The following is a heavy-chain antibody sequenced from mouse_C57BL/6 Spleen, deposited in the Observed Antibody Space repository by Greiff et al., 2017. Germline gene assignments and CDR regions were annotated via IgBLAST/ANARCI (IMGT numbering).Heavy chain of an antibody. Sequence: EVQLVESEGGLVQPGSSMKLSCTASGFTFSDYYMAWVRQVPEKGLEWVANINYDGSSTYYLDSLKSRFIISRDNAKNILYLQMSSLKSEDTATYYCARETGSSHWYFDVWGTGTTVTVSS. CDR2: INYDGSST. D-gene: IGHD1-1*01. CDR3: ARETGSSHWYFDV. V-gene: IGHV5-16*01. CDR1: GFTFSDYY. J-gene: IGHJ1*03.